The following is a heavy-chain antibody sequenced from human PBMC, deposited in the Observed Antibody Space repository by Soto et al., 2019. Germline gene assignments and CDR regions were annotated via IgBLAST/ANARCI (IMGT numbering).Heavy chain of an antibody. CDR3: ARGVYGSGNYYTGPSAFDI. D-gene: IGHD3-10*01. J-gene: IGHJ3*02. V-gene: IGHV1-69*06. Sequence: QVQLEQSGAEVKKPGSSVKVSCKASGGTLSDHGVAWLRQAPGQGLEWMGGTIPVFNTAKYAQKFQGRVTVTEDKCTNTAYRELSSLRAEDTAFYFCARGVYGSGNYYTGPSAFDIWGQGTMVIVSS. CDR1: GGTLSDHG. CDR2: TIPVFNTA.